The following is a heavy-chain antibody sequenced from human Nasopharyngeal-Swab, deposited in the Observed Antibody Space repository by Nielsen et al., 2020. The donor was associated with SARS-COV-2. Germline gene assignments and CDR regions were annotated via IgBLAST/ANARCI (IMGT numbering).Heavy chain of an antibody. D-gene: IGHD3-10*01. Sequence: ASVKVSCKASGYIFSNYYMHWVRQAPGQGLEWMGIITPTGGSTTYPQKFQGRVIMTRDTSTSTVYMELIGLRSEDTAVYFCARDAGGFYTKDQPYFDYWGQGSLVTVSS. CDR1: GYIFSNYY. V-gene: IGHV1-46*01. J-gene: IGHJ4*02. CDR2: ITPTGGST. CDR3: ARDAGGFYTKDQPYFDY.